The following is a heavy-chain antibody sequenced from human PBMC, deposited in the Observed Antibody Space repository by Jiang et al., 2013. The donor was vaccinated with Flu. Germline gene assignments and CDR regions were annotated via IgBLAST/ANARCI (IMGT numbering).Heavy chain of an antibody. Sequence: GSGLVKPSETLSLTCTVSGGSISSSSYYWGWIRQPPGKGLEWIGSIYYSGSTYYNPSLKSRVTISVDTSKNQFSLKLSSVTAADTAVYYCARHARSLYGGNHGAFDIWGQGTMVTVSS. CDR3: ARHARSLYGGNHGAFDI. V-gene: IGHV4-39*01. D-gene: IGHD4-23*01. J-gene: IGHJ3*02. CDR1: GGSISSSSYY. CDR2: IYYSGST.